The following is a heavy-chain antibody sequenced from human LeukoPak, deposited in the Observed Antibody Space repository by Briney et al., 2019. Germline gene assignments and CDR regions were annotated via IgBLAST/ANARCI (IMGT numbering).Heavy chain of an antibody. V-gene: IGHV4-39*01. CDR1: GVSISSSSYY. D-gene: IGHD3-22*01. J-gene: IGHJ2*01. Sequence: SESVSLTCTVSGVSISSSSYYWAWIRQPPGKGLEWIGTIYYSGSTYYNQSLKRLITMSLATSKNQFSLKLSSVTVADTAIYYCARQTYYYDSSGHPYWYFDLWGRSTLGSASS. CDR2: IYYSGST. CDR3: ARQTYYYDSSGHPYWYFDL.